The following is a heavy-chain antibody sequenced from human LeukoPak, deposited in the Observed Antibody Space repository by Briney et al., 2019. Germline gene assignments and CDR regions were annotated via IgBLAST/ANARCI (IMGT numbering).Heavy chain of an antibody. Sequence: SETLSLTCAVYGGSFSGYYWSWIRQPPGKGLEWIGEINHSGSTNYNPSLKSRVTMSADTSKNRFSLKLSSVTAADTAVYYCAREIVGATIIDYWGQGTLVTVSS. J-gene: IGHJ4*02. CDR1: GGSFSGYY. CDR3: AREIVGATIIDY. V-gene: IGHV4-34*01. CDR2: INHSGST. D-gene: IGHD1-26*01.